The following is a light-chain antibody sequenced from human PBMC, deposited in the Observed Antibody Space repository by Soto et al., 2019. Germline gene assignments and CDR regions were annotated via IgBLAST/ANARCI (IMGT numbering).Light chain of an antibody. CDR3: QQSFRTPLT. CDR1: QRISSY. Sequence: DIQMTQSPSSLSASVGDRATITCRASQRISSYLNWYQQKPGKAPKLLIYAASNLQSGVPSRFTGSGSGTDFTLTISSLQPEDFATYYCQQSFRTPLTFGAGTKVDIK. J-gene: IGKJ4*01. CDR2: AAS. V-gene: IGKV1-39*01.